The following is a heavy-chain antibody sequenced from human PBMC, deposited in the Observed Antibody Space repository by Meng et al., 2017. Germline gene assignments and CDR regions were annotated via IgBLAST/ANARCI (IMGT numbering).Heavy chain of an antibody. CDR2: IDPNSGVT. Sequence: QVQLVQSGHEVKKPGASVKVSCTPSGYTFTAYYIHWVRQAPGQGLDWMGRIDPNSGVTEYAQKFQGRVTVTGDTSISTAYMELSRLRSDDTAIYYCVRDEDISAAGKLFGDYWGQGTLVTVSS. D-gene: IGHD6-13*01. J-gene: IGHJ4*02. CDR1: GYTFTAYY. V-gene: IGHV1-2*06. CDR3: VRDEDISAAGKLFGDY.